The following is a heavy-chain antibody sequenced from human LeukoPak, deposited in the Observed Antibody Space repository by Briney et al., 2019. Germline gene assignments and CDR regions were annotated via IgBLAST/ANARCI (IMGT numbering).Heavy chain of an antibody. CDR1: GYTFTSYG. J-gene: IGHJ3*02. CDR3: ARGLITVSGLRGDAFDI. V-gene: IGHV1-3*01. D-gene: IGHD3-10*02. CDR2: INGGNGNT. Sequence: ASVKVSCKTSGYTFTSYGMHWVRQAPGQSLEWMGWINGGNGNTKYSEKFQGRVTIIRDTSASTAYMELSSLRSEDTAVYYCARGLITVSGLRGDAFDIWGQGTMVTVSS.